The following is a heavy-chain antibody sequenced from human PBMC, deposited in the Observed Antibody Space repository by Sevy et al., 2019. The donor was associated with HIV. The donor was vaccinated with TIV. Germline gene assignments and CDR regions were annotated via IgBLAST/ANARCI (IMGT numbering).Heavy chain of an antibody. D-gene: IGHD1-26*01. Sequence: GGSLRLSCAASGFTFSSYAMHWVRQAPGKGLEWVAVISYDGSNKYYAHSVKGRFTISRDNSKNTLYLQMNSLRAEDTAVYYCTHRLRWGSPSDAFDIWGQGTMVTVSS. J-gene: IGHJ3*02. V-gene: IGHV3-30-3*01. CDR1: GFTFSSYA. CDR3: THRLRWGSPSDAFDI. CDR2: ISYDGSNK.